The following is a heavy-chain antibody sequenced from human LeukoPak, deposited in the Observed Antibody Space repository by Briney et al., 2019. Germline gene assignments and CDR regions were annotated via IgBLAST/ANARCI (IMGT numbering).Heavy chain of an antibody. J-gene: IGHJ4*02. V-gene: IGHV5-51*01. Sequence: ESLKISCKGSGYSFTSYWIGWVRQMPGKGLEWMGIIYPGDSDTRYSPSFQGQVTISADKSISTAYLQWSSLKASDTAMYYCARRSSYYYDSSGYFDYWGQGTLVTVSS. CDR3: ARRSSYYYDSSGYFDY. CDR1: GYSFTSYW. CDR2: IYPGDSDT. D-gene: IGHD3-22*01.